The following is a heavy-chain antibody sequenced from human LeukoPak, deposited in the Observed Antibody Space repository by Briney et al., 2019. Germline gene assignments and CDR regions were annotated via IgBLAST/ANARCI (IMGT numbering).Heavy chain of an antibody. CDR1: GFTFSSYG. J-gene: IGHJ4*02. V-gene: IGHV3-30*03. D-gene: IGHD2-2*01. Sequence: GGSLRLSCAASGFTFSSYGMHWVRQGPGKGLEWVAVISYDGSNKYYADSVKGRFTISRDDSKNTLYLQMNSLRAEDTAVYYCARNCSSTTCYRFWGQGTLVTVSS. CDR3: ARNCSSTTCYRF. CDR2: ISYDGSNK.